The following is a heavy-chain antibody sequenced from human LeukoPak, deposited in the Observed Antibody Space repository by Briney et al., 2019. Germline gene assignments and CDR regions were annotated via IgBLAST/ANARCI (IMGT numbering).Heavy chain of an antibody. CDR1: GFTFSSYA. D-gene: IGHD3-10*01. Sequence: GGSLRLSCAASGFTFSSYAMSWVRQAPGKGLEWVSAISGSGGSTYYADSVKGRFTISRDNSKNTLYLQMNSLRAEDTAVYYCARVWGRTYYYGSGSSGWFDPWGQGTLVTVSS. J-gene: IGHJ5*02. CDR3: ARVWGRTYYYGSGSSGWFDP. V-gene: IGHV3-23*01. CDR2: ISGSGGST.